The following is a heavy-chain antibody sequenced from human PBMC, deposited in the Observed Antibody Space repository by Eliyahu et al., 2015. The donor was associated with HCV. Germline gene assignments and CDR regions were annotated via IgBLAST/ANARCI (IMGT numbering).Heavy chain of an antibody. CDR2: IYYSGST. J-gene: IGHJ4*02. Sequence: QLQLQESGPGLVKPSETLSLTCTVSGGSVSSSGYYWGWIRQPPGKGLEWIGSIYYSGSTYYNPSLKTRVTISVDTSKNQFSLKLSSVTAADTAVYYCASRLTVTTEYYFDYWGQGTLVTVSS. CDR1: GGSVSSSGYY. CDR3: ASRLTVTTEYYFDY. V-gene: IGHV4-39*07. D-gene: IGHD4-11*01.